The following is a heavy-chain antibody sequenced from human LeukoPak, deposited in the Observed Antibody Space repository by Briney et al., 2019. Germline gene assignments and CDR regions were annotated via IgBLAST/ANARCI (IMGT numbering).Heavy chain of an antibody. CDR2: IDPSDSYT. V-gene: IGHV5-10-1*01. CDR3: AKRGGGDYLDY. Sequence: GESLKISCKGSGYSFTSYWISWVRQMPGKGLEWMGRIDPSDSYTNYSPSFQGHVTISADKSINTAYLQWSSLKASDTAMYYCAKRGGGDYLDYWGQGTLVTVSS. CDR1: GYSFTSYW. D-gene: IGHD3-10*01. J-gene: IGHJ4*02.